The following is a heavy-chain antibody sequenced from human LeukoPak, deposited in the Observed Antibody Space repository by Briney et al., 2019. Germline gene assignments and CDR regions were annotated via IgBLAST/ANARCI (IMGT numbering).Heavy chain of an antibody. CDR2: ISGSGGST. V-gene: IGHV3-23*01. CDR3: ARAGYYYDSSGLDAFDI. J-gene: IGHJ3*02. Sequence: GGSLRLSCAASGFTFSSYGMSWVRQAPGKGLEWVSAISGSGGSTYYADSAKGRFTISRDNSKNTLYLQMNSLRAEDTAVYYCARAGYYYDSSGLDAFDIWGQGTMVTVSS. D-gene: IGHD3-22*01. CDR1: GFTFSSYG.